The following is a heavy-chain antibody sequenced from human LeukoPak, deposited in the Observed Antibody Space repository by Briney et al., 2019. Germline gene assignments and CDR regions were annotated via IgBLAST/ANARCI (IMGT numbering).Heavy chain of an antibody. CDR3: ARERPGMDYMDV. CDR1: GFTVRSNY. Sequence: PGGSLRLSCAASGFTVRSNYMSWVRQAPGKGLEWVSVIYSGGSTYYADSVKGRFTISRDNSKNTLYLQMNSLRAEDTAVYYCARERPGMDYMDVWGKGTTVTVSS. V-gene: IGHV3-53*01. CDR2: IYSGGST. J-gene: IGHJ6*03.